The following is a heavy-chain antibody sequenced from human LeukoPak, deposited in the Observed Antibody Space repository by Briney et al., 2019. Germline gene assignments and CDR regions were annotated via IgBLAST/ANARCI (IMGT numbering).Heavy chain of an antibody. CDR3: ARRYYDSSGYSFDY. CDR1: GGSISSSSYY. CDR2: IYYSGST. J-gene: IGHJ4*02. Sequence: SETLSLTCTVSGGSISSSSYYWGWIRQPPGKGLEWIGSIYYSGSTYYNPSLKSRVTISVYTSKNQFSLKLRSVTAADTAVYYCARRYYDSSGYSFDYWGQGTLVTVSS. D-gene: IGHD3-22*01. V-gene: IGHV4-39*01.